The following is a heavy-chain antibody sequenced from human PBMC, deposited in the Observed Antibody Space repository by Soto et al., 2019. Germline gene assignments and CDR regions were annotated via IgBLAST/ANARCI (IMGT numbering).Heavy chain of an antibody. CDR2: VDPSDSYT. CDR1: GYSFTSYW. CDR3: ARPPTVTGYYGMDV. V-gene: IGHV5-10-1*01. Sequence: PRESLKISCKGSGYSFTSYWISWVRQMPGKGLEWMGRVDPSDSYTNYSPSFQGHVTISADKSISTAYLQWSSLKASDTAMYYCARPPTVTGYYGMDVWGQGTTVTVSS. D-gene: IGHD4-4*01. J-gene: IGHJ6*02.